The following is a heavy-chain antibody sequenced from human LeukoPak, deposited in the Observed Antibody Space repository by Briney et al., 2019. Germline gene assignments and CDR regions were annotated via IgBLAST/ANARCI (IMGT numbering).Heavy chain of an antibody. CDR3: ARDLRTFYGMDL. J-gene: IGHJ6*02. D-gene: IGHD1-14*01. CDR2: ITSNSNT. V-gene: IGHV3-21*06. CDR1: GFSFSIYS. Sequence: GGSLRLSCAASGFSFSIYSMNSARQAPGKGLEWVSYITSNSNTRYADSVKGRFTVSRDNAQNSLFLQMDSLRGEDTAVYYCARDLRTFYGMDLWGQGTTVTVFS.